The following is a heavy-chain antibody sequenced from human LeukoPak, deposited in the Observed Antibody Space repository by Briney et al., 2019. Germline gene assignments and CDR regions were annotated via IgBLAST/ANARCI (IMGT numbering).Heavy chain of an antibody. CDR1: VFTFSSYA. CDR2: ISGSGGST. V-gene: IGHV3-23*01. D-gene: IGHD6-13*01. Sequence: GGSLRLSCAASVFTFSSYAMSWVRQAPGKGLEWLSAISGSGGSTYYADSVKGRFTIPRDNSKNTLYLQMNSLRAEDTAVYYCAKGYSLFDYWGQGTLVTVSS. CDR3: AKGYSLFDY. J-gene: IGHJ4*02.